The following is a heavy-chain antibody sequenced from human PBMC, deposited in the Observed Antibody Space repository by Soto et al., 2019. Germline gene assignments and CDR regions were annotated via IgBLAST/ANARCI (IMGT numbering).Heavy chain of an antibody. CDR3: ARQISGYDFYYYYGMDV. CDR1: GYSFTSYW. Sequence: PGESLKISCKGSGYSFTSYWISWVRQMPGKGLEWMGRIDPSDSYTNYSPSFQGHVTISADKSISTAYLQWSSLKASDTAMYYCARQISGYDFYYYYGMDVWRQGTTVTVSS. J-gene: IGHJ6*02. V-gene: IGHV5-10-1*01. D-gene: IGHD5-12*01. CDR2: IDPSDSYT.